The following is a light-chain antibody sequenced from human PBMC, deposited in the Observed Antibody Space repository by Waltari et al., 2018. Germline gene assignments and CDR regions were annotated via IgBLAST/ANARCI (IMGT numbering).Light chain of an antibody. CDR3: QKYDSAPQT. CDR1: QGISNY. CDR2: AAS. Sequence: DIQMTQFPSSLSASVGDRVTITCRASQGISNYLAWYQQKPGKVPMLLIYAASTLQSGVPSRFSGSGSGTHFILTISSLQPVDVATYYCQKYDSAPQTFGQGTKVEIK. V-gene: IGKV1-27*01. J-gene: IGKJ1*01.